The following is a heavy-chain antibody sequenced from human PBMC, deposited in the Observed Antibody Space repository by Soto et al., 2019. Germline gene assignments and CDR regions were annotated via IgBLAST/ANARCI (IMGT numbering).Heavy chain of an antibody. J-gene: IGHJ4*02. D-gene: IGHD3-9*01. CDR2: MNPNSGNT. Sequence: RASVKVSCKASGYTFTSYDINWVRQATGQGLEWMGWMNPNSGNTGYAQKFQGRVTMTRNTSISTAYMELSSLRSEDTAVYYCARGPNTHTRLRYFDWLSPLYYFDYWGQGTLGTVSS. V-gene: IGHV1-8*01. CDR3: ARGPNTHTRLRYFDWLSPLYYFDY. CDR1: GYTFTSYD.